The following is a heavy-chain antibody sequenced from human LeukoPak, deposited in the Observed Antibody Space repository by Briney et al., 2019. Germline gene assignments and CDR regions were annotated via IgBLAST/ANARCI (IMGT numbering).Heavy chain of an antibody. CDR1: GFTFSSYA. J-gene: IGHJ5*02. D-gene: IGHD1-7*01. Sequence: PGGSLRLSCAASGFTFSSYAMHWVRQAPGKGLEWVAVISYDGSNKYYADSVKGRFTISRDNSKNTLYLKMNSLRAEDTAVYYCARGNYNWNSYNWFDPWGQGTLVTVSS. V-gene: IGHV3-30-3*01. CDR2: ISYDGSNK. CDR3: ARGNYNWNSYNWFDP.